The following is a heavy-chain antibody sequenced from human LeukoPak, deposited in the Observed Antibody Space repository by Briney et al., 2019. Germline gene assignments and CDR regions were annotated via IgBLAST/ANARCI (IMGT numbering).Heavy chain of an antibody. D-gene: IGHD6-13*01. J-gene: IGHJ4*02. Sequence: GGSLRLSCAASGFTFSSYSMNWVRQAPGKGLEWVSSISSSSSYIYYADSVKGRFTISRDNAKNSLYLQMNSLRAEDTAVYYCARVWGVDTAAAGHLYAGYFDYWGQGTLVTVSS. CDR2: ISSSSSYI. CDR3: ARVWGVDTAAAGHLYAGYFDY. CDR1: GFTFSSYS. V-gene: IGHV3-21*04.